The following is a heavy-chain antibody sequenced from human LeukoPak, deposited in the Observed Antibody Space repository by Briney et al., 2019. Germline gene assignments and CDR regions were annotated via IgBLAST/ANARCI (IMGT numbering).Heavy chain of an antibody. CDR1: GFTFDDYA. J-gene: IGHJ4*02. CDR2: ISWNSGSI. CDR3: AKDITRDVDYFDY. Sequence: PGGSLRPSCAASGFTFDDYAMHWVRQAPGKGLEWASGISWNSGSIGYADSVKGRFTISRDNAKNSLYLQMNSLRAEDTALYYCAKDITRDVDYFDYWGQGTLVTVSS. D-gene: IGHD2-21*01. V-gene: IGHV3-9*01.